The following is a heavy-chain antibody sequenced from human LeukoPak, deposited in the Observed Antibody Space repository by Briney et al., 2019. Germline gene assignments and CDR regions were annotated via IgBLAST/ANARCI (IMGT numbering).Heavy chain of an antibody. J-gene: IGHJ4*02. V-gene: IGHV3-74*01. CDR2: MNSDGSTT. CDR3: AAGTGY. D-gene: IGHD6-13*01. Sequence: GGSLRLSCGASGFTFSNYGMHWVRQAPGKGLVWVSRMNSDGSTTSYADSVKGRFTISRDNAKNTVYLQMNSLRAEDTAVYYCAAGTGYWGQGTLVTVSS. CDR1: GFTFSNYG.